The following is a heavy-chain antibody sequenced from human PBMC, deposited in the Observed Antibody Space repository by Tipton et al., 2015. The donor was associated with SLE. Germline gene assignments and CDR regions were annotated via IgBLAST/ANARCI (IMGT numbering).Heavy chain of an antibody. V-gene: IGHV4-39*07. Sequence: TLSLTCTVSGGSISSSSYYWGWIRQPPGKGLGWIGEINHSGSTNYNPSLKSRVTLSVDTSKTQFSLNLRSVTAADTAIYYCARGGYSSGWYGDYFVYCGQGTLVTVSS. CDR1: GGSISSSSYY. CDR2: INHSGST. J-gene: IGHJ4*02. CDR3: ARGGYSSGWYGDYFVY. D-gene: IGHD6-19*01.